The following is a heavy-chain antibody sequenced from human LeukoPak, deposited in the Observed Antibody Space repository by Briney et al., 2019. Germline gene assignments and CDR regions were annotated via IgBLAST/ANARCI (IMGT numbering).Heavy chain of an antibody. Sequence: GGSLRLSCAASGFTFTYAWMSWVRQAPGKGLEWVGRINTKSDGGTIDYAAPLKGRFTISRDDSKNTVFLQMNSLKREDTAVYYCTTGLAFWGQGTLVTVSS. J-gene: IGHJ4*02. D-gene: IGHD2-21*01. CDR1: GFTFTYAW. V-gene: IGHV3-15*01. CDR3: TTGLAF. CDR2: INTKSDGGTI.